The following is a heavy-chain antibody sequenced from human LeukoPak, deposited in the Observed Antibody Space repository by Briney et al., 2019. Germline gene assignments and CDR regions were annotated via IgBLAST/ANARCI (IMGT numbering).Heavy chain of an antibody. Sequence: SETLSLTCTASGGSIISYYWSWIRQPPGKGLEWIGYIYYSGSTNYNPSLKSRVTISVDTSKNQFSLKLSSVTAADTAVYYCARDSSGYSGTNTYNWFDPWGQGTLVTVSS. J-gene: IGHJ5*02. CDR2: IYYSGST. D-gene: IGHD3-22*01. CDR3: ARDSSGYSGTNTYNWFDP. V-gene: IGHV4-59*12. CDR1: GGSIISYY.